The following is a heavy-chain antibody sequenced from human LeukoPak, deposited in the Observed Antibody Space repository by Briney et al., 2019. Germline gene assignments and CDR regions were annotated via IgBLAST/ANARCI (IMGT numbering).Heavy chain of an antibody. D-gene: IGHD6-13*01. J-gene: IGHJ3*02. CDR3: ARDLSSIDAFDI. CDR2: IYYSGST. V-gene: IGHV4-59*12. CDR1: GGSISSYY. Sequence: SETLSLTCTVSGGSISSYYWSWIRQPPGKGLEWIGYIYYSGSTNYNPSLKSRVTISVDTSKNQFSLKLSSVTAADTAVYYCARDLSSIDAFDIWGQGTMVTVSS.